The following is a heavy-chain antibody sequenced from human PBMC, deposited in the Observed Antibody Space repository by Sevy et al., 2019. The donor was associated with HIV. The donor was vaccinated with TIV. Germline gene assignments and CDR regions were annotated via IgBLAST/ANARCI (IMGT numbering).Heavy chain of an antibody. CDR1: GFTFSSYW. V-gene: IGHV3-7*03. D-gene: IGHD3-3*01. Sequence: GGSLRLSCAASGFTFSSYWMSWVRQAPGKGLEWVSNIKQDGSEKYYVDSVKGRFTISTDNAKNSLYLKMKSLRAEDTAVYYCASESIGYTVFCSGYYTAYYGLDVWGQGTTVTVSS. CDR3: ASESIGYTVFCSGYYTAYYGLDV. CDR2: IKQDGSEK. J-gene: IGHJ6*02.